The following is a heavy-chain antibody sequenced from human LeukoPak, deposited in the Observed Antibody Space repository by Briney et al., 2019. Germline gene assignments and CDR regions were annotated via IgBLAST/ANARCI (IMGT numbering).Heavy chain of an antibody. V-gene: IGHV3-64*04. CDR2: ISSNGGST. D-gene: IGHD6-19*01. CDR1: GFTFSSYA. J-gene: IGHJ4*02. Sequence: GGSLRLSCSASGFTFSSYAMHWVRQAPGKGLEYVSAISSNGGSTYYADSVKGRFTISRDNSKNTLYLQVSSLRSEDTAVYYCARVERAYSSGWDFDYWGQGTLVTVSS. CDR3: ARVERAYSSGWDFDY.